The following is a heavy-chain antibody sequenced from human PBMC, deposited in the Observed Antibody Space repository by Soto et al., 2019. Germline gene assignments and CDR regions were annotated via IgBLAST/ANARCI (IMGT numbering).Heavy chain of an antibody. V-gene: IGHV1-18*01. J-gene: IGHJ4*02. CDR3: ARDRVDEIRWADFDY. D-gene: IGHD1-26*01. Sequence: QVQLVQSGAEVRKPGASVKVSCKASAYTFTSYAISWVRQAPGQGLEWMGWISAYNGNTNYAQKLQGRVTMTTDTTTSTAYMELRSLRSADTAVYYCARDRVDEIRWADFDYWGQGTLVTVSS. CDR1: AYTFTSYA. CDR2: ISAYNGNT.